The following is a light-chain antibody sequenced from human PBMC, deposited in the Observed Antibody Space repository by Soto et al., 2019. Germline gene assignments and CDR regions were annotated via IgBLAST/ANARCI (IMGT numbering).Light chain of an antibody. CDR1: TSNIGRNT. Sequence: QSVLTQPPSASGTPGLRVSMSCSGSTSNIGRNTVKWYRQLPGTAPKLLIGSSDQRPSGVPDRVSGSQSGTSASLAISGLQSEDEADYICAAWDDSLNAWAFGGGTKLTVL. CDR2: SSD. CDR3: AAWDDSLNAWA. J-gene: IGLJ3*02. V-gene: IGLV1-44*01.